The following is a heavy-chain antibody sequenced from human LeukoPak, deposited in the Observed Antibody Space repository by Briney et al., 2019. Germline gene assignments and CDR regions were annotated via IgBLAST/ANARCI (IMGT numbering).Heavy chain of an antibody. CDR2: INPSGGST. J-gene: IGHJ6*02. V-gene: IGHV1-46*01. CDR1: GYTFTSYY. D-gene: IGHD6-19*01. Sequence: WASVKVSCKASGYTFTSYYMHWVRQAPGQGLEWMGIINPSGGSTSYAQKFQGRVTMTRDTSTSTVYMELSSLRSEDTAVYYCASGVYAVAATYYYGMDVWGQGTTVTVSS. CDR3: ASGVYAVAATYYYGMDV.